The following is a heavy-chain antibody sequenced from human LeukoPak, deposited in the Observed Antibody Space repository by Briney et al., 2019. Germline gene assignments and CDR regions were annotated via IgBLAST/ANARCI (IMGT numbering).Heavy chain of an antibody. CDR3: ARGVAAAGIDY. V-gene: IGHV4-59*01. CDR2: IYYSGST. J-gene: IGHJ4*02. D-gene: IGHD6-13*01. Sequence: SETLSLTCTVSGGSISSYYWSWIRQPPGKGLEWIGYIYYSGSTNYNPSLKSRVTISVDTSKSQFSLKLSSVTAADTAVYYCARGVAAAGIDYWGQGTLVTVSS. CDR1: GGSISSYY.